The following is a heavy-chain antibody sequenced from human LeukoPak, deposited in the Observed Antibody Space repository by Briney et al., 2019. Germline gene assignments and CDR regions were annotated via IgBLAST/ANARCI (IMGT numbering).Heavy chain of an antibody. CDR1: GFTFSSYA. CDR3: AREGRDGYLYYFDY. V-gene: IGHV3-30*04. Sequence: GGSLRLSCAASGFTFSSYAMHWVRQAPGKGLEWVAVISYDGSNKYYADSVKGRFTISRDNSKNTLYLQMNSLRAKDTAVYYCAREGRDGYLYYFDYWGQGTLVTVSS. D-gene: IGHD5-24*01. J-gene: IGHJ4*02. CDR2: ISYDGSNK.